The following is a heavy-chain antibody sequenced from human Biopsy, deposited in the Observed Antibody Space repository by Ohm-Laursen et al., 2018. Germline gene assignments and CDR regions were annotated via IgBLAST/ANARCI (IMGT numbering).Heavy chain of an antibody. V-gene: IGHV1-24*01. CDR2: FAPENGRI. Sequence: ASVKVSCNVSGYSLTELSMHWARQAPGQGLEWMGGFAPENGRIVYSQKFQGRVTMTEDTSTSTAYMEVWRLRSDDTAVYYCAADINVWNVNYWGQGTQVIVSS. CDR3: AADINVWNVNY. CDR1: GYSLTELS. J-gene: IGHJ4*02. D-gene: IGHD1-1*01.